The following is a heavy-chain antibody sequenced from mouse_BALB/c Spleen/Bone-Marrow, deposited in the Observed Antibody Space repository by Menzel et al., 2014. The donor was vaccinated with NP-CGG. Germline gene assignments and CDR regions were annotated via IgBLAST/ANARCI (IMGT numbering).Heavy chain of an antibody. CDR1: GFNIKDTY. V-gene: IGHV14-3*02. CDR3: ARWEYYAMDY. Sequence: DVKLQESGAELVKPGASVKLSCTASGFNIKDTYMHWVKQRPEQGLEWIGRIDPANGNTKYDPKFQGKATITADTSSNTAYLQLSSLTSEDTAVYYCARWEYYAMDYWGQGTSVTVS. J-gene: IGHJ4*01. CDR2: IDPANGNT. D-gene: IGHD4-1*01.